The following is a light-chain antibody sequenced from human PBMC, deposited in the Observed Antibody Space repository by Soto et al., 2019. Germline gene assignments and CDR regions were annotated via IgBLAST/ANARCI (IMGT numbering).Light chain of an antibody. J-gene: IGKJ1*01. CDR3: QQYDDRPRT. CDR2: GAS. Sequence: EIVMTQSPGTLSLSPGERATLXCRASHNIYTNFHWYQQNHCQPPRRLLSGASTRATGIPDSFSGSGSGTEFTIPISSLQSEDFSVFYCQQYDDRPRTFGQGTKVDIK. V-gene: IGKV3-15*01. CDR1: HNIYTN.